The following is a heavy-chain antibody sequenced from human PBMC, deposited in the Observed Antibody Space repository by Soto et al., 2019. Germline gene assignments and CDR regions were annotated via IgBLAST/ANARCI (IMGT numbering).Heavy chain of an antibody. J-gene: IGHJ4*02. CDR1: GFTFSSYW. CDR2: INSDGSRT. D-gene: IGHD3-22*01. V-gene: IGHV3-74*01. CDR3: ARGDGDYYDGNGYLGRH. Sequence: EVQLVESGGGIVQPGGSLRLSCAASGFTFSSYWMHWVRQAPGKGLVWVSRINSDGSRTSYADSAKGRFTISRDNAKNTMYLQRYSLRAEDTGVYYCARGDGDYYDGNGYLGRHWGQGTLVTVSS.